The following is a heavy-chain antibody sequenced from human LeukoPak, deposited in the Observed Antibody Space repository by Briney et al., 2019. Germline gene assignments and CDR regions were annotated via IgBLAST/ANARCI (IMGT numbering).Heavy chain of an antibody. CDR3: ARGRGGSSWVNFDY. CDR2: SYYGGRT. D-gene: IGHD6-13*01. CDR1: VGFIRSYY. Sequence: SETLSLTCTVSVGFIRSYYWSWIRQPPGRGLEWIGYSYYGGRTTYNPSLKSRVTISVDTSKHQFSLKLSSVTAADTAVYYCARGRGGSSWVNFDYWGQGTLVTVSS. J-gene: IGHJ4*02. V-gene: IGHV4-59*01.